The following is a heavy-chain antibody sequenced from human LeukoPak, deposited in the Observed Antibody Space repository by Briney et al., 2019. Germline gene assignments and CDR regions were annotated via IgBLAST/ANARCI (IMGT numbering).Heavy chain of an antibody. D-gene: IGHD3-22*01. CDR3: ARAQTYYYDSSGYYYPPYFDY. CDR2: INAGNGNT. CDR1: GYTFTSYA. J-gene: IGHJ4*02. V-gene: IGHV1-3*01. Sequence: ASVKVSCKASGYTFTSYAMHWVRQAPGQRLEWMGWINAGNGNTEYSQKFQGRVTITRDTSASTAYMELSSLRSEDTAVYYCARAQTYYYDSSGYYYPPYFDYWGQGTLVTVSS.